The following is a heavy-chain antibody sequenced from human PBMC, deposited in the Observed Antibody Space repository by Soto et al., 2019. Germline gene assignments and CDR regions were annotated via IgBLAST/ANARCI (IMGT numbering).Heavy chain of an antibody. Sequence: PGGSLRLSCAASGFTFSSYSMNWVRQAPGKGLEWVSYISGSTNTIYYADSVKGRFTISRDNAKNSLYLQMNSLRDEDTAVYYCARERLALSHGLDVWGQGTTVTVSS. CDR3: ARERLALSHGLDV. CDR2: ISGSTNTI. CDR1: GFTFSSYS. J-gene: IGHJ6*02. D-gene: IGHD3-9*01. V-gene: IGHV3-48*02.